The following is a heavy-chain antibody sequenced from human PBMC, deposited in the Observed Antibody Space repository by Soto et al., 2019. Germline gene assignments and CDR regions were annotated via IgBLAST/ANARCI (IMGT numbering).Heavy chain of an antibody. V-gene: IGHV3-73*01. J-gene: IGHJ6*02. CDR1: GFTFSGSA. Sequence: LSLSCAASGFTFSGSAMHRVRQASGKGLEWVGRIRSKANSYATAYAASVKGRFTISRDESKNTAYLQMNSLKTEDTAVYYCTRHGSTVTTYYYGMDVWGQGTTVTVSS. D-gene: IGHD4-17*01. CDR2: IRSKANSYAT. CDR3: TRHGSTVTTYYYGMDV.